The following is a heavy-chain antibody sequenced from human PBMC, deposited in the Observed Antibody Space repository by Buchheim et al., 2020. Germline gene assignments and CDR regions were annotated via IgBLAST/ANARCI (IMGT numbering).Heavy chain of an antibody. Sequence: VQLLESGGGLVQPGGSLRLSCAASGFPFSNYAMNWVRQPPGKGLEWIGEIYHSGSTNYNPSLKRRVTISLDKSKNHFSLRLSSVTAADTALYYCARRNYGAPFDYWGQGIL. D-gene: IGHD4/OR15-4a*01. CDR1: GFPFSNYAM. V-gene: IGHV4-4*02. J-gene: IGHJ4*02. CDR2: IYHSGST. CDR3: ARRNYGAPFDY.